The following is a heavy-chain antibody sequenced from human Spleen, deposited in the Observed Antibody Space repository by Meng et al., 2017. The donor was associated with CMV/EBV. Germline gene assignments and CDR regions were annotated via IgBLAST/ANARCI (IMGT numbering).Heavy chain of an antibody. J-gene: IGHJ6*02. Sequence: SLKISCAASGSTFADYPMHWVRQAPGKGLEWVSGISWNSGSIGYADSVKGRFTISRDNAKNSLHLQMNSLRVEDTAVYYCARVTVLYGMDVWGQGTTVTVSS. CDR1: GSTFADYP. CDR3: ARVTVLYGMDV. D-gene: IGHD1-20*01. CDR2: ISWNSGSI. V-gene: IGHV3-9*01.